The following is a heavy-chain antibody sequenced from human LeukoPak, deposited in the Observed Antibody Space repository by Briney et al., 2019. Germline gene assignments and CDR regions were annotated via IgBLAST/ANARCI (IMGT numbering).Heavy chain of an antibody. J-gene: IGHJ4*02. D-gene: IGHD7-27*01. Sequence: GGSLRLSCAAYGFTFSSYAMSWVRQAPGKGLEWVSAISGSGDSTYYADSVKGRFTISRDNSKNTLYLQMDSLRAEDTAVYYCAKDPGHYFDYWGQGTLVTVSS. CDR3: AKDPGHYFDY. CDR1: GFTFSSYA. V-gene: IGHV3-23*01. CDR2: ISGSGDST.